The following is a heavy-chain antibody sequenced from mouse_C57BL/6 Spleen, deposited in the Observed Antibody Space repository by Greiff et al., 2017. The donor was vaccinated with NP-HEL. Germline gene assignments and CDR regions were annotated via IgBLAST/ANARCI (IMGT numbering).Heavy chain of an antibody. CDR2: IDPSDSYT. Sequence: QVQLQQSGAELVKPGASVKLSCKASGYTFTSYWMQWVKQRPGQGLEWIGEIDPSDSYTNYNQKFKGKATLTVDTSSSTAYMQLSSLTSEDSAVYYCAREWLRQVFDYWGQGTTLTVSS. J-gene: IGHJ2*01. CDR1: GYTFTSYW. V-gene: IGHV1-50*01. CDR3: AREWLRQVFDY. D-gene: IGHD2-2*01.